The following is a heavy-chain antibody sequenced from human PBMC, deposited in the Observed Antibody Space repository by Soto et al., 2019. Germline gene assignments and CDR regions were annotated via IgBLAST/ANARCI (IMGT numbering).Heavy chain of an antibody. V-gene: IGHV1-2*02. D-gene: IGHD6-13*01. CDR3: ARADSSWYWFDP. J-gene: IGHJ5*02. CDR2: INPNSGGT. Sequence: ASLKVSCKASGYTFTGYYMHWVLQAPGQGLEWMGWINPNSGGTNYAQKFQGRVTMTRDTSISTAYMELSRLRSDDTAVYYCARADSSWYWFDPWGQGXLVTVYS. CDR1: GYTFTGYY.